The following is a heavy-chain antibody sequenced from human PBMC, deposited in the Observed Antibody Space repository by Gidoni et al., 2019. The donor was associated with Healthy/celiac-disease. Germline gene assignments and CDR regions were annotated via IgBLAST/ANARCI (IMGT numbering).Heavy chain of an antibody. Sequence: QVQLVESGGGVVQPGRSLRLSCAASGFPFSNYGLHWVRQAPGKGLEWVAVISDDGSNKYYADAVKGRFTISRDNSKNTLYLQMNSLRAEDTAVYYCMVGATRDDAFDIWGQGTMVTVSS. D-gene: IGHD1-26*01. CDR1: GFPFSNYG. CDR2: ISDDGSNK. V-gene: IGHV3-30*03. J-gene: IGHJ3*02. CDR3: MVGATRDDAFDI.